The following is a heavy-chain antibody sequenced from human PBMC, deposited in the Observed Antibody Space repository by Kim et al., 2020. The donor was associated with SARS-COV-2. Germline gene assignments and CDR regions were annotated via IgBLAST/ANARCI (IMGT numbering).Heavy chain of an antibody. V-gene: IGHV4-34*01. J-gene: IGHJ6*03. CDR2: INHSGST. D-gene: IGHD2-2*01. CDR1: GGSFSGYY. Sequence: SETLSLTCAVYGGSFSGYYWSWIRQPPGKGLEWIGEINHSGSTNYNPSLKSRVTISVDTSKNQFSLKLSSVTAADTAVYYCARGVVVVPAAIGEDYYMDV. CDR3: ARGVVVVPAAIGEDYYMDV.